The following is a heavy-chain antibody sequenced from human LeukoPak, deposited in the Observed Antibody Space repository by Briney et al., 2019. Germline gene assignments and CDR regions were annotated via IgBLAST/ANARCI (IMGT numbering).Heavy chain of an antibody. CDR1: GFTFSSYS. CDR2: ISTSSSYI. CDR3: ARDLSSIAARLDY. J-gene: IGHJ4*02. V-gene: IGHV3-21*01. Sequence: GGSLRLSCAASGFTFSSYSMNWVRQAPRKGLEWVSSISTSSSYIYYADSVKGRFTISRDNAKNSLYLQMNSLRAEDTAVYYCARDLSSIAARLDYWGQGTLVTVSS. D-gene: IGHD6-6*01.